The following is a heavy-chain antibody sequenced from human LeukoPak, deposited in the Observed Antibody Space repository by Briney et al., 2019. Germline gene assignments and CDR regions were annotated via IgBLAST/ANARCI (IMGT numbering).Heavy chain of an antibody. Sequence: ASVKVSCKASGYTFTTYAMNWVRQAPGQGLEWMGWINPNSGGTNYAQKFQGRVTMTRDTSISTAYMELSRLRSDDTAVYYCARALKDIVVVVAATWGQGTLVTVSS. J-gene: IGHJ4*02. D-gene: IGHD2-15*01. V-gene: IGHV1-2*02. CDR3: ARALKDIVVVVAAT. CDR2: INPNSGGT. CDR1: GYTFTTYA.